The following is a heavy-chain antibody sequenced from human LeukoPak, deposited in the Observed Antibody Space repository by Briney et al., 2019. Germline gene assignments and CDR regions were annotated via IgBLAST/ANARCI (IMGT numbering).Heavy chain of an antibody. D-gene: IGHD6-13*01. CDR2: IKQDGSEK. J-gene: IGHJ4*02. Sequence: QPGGSLRLSCAASGFTFSSYWMSWVRRAPGKGLEWVANIKQDGSEKYYVDSVKGRFTISRDNAKNSLYLQMNSPRAEDTAVYYCARDWEARLAAARSFDYWGQGTLVTVSS. CDR3: ARDWEARLAAARSFDY. CDR1: GFTFSSYW. V-gene: IGHV3-7*01.